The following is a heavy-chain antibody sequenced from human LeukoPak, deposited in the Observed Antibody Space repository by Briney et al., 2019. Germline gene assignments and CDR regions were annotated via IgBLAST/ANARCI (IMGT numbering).Heavy chain of an antibody. D-gene: IGHD2-2*01. V-gene: IGHV1-2*02. CDR2: INPNSGGT. CDR1: GYTFTGYY. Sequence: ASVKVSCKASGYTFTGYYMHWVRQAPGQGLEWMGWINPNSGGTNYAQKFQGRVTMTTDTSTSTAYMELRSLRSDDTAVYYCARGPVVVPAAKSALGYYYYYMDVWGKGTTVTVSS. J-gene: IGHJ6*03. CDR3: ARGPVVVPAAKSALGYYYYYMDV.